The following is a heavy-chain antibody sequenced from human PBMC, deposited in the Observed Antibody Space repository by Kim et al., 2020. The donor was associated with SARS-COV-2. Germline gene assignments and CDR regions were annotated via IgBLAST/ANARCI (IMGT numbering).Heavy chain of an antibody. V-gene: IGHV2-26*01. Sequence: SGPTLVNPTETLTLTCSVSGFSLSNAGVGVIWIRQPPGRALEWLAHIFSKDEKVYTPSLKSRLAISKDTSNSQMVLTMTNMDPVDPATYYCARMKVGSSWPLDHWGQGTLVTASP. CDR2: IFSKDEK. CDR3: ARMKVGSSWPLDH. D-gene: IGHD6-13*01. CDR1: GFSLSNAGVG. J-gene: IGHJ4*02.